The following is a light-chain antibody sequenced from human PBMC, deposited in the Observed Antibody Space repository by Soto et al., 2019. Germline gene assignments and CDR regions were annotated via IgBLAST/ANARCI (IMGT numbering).Light chain of an antibody. CDR3: QQTYTTPPET. Sequence: DIHMTQSPSSLSASVGDRVAITCRASQPINDYLNWYRQAPGKAPTLLIYSASSLRSGVPSRFSGRGCGTNFTLIISSLQPEDFATYYCQQTYTTPPETFGPGTKVDIK. CDR2: SAS. V-gene: IGKV1-39*01. J-gene: IGKJ3*01. CDR1: QPINDY.